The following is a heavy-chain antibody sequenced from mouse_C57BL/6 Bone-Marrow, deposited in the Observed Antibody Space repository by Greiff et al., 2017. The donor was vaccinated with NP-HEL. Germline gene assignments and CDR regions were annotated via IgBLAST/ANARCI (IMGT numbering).Heavy chain of an antibody. D-gene: IGHD3-1*01. V-gene: IGHV2-5*01. Sequence: QVQLQQSGPGLVQPSQSLSITCTASGFSLTSYGVHWVRQSPGKGLEWLGVIWRGGSTDYNAACMSRLSITKDNSESQVFFRMNSQQADDTAIYYCAKNRGSPRYFDVWGTGTTVTVSS. J-gene: IGHJ1*03. CDR2: IWRGGST. CDR1: GFSLTSYG. CDR3: AKNRGSPRYFDV.